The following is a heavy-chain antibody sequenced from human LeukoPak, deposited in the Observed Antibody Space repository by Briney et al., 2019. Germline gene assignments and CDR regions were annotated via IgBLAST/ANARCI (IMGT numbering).Heavy chain of an antibody. J-gene: IGHJ4*02. V-gene: IGHV3-21*01. CDR3: ARSEHSSSSFDY. D-gene: IGHD6-6*01. CDR1: GFTFSSYN. CDR2: ISRSSIYI. Sequence: TGGSLRLSCAASGFTFSSYNMNWVRQAPGKGLEWVSSISRSSIYIYYADSVKGRFTISRDNAENSLYLQMNSLRAEDTAVYYCARSEHSSSSFDYWGQGTLVTVSS.